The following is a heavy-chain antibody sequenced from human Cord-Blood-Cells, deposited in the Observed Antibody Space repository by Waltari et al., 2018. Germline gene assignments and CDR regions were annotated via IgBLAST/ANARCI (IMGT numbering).Heavy chain of an antibody. Sequence: QVQLQESGPGLVKPSQTLSLTCTVSGGSISSGDYYWSWIRQPPGKGLEWIGYIYYSGSTYYNPSLKSRVTISVDTSKNQFSLKLSSVTAADTAMYYCARAPDYDDSSGYYFDYWGQGTLVTVSS. CDR1: GGSISSGDYY. V-gene: IGHV4-30-4*08. CDR3: ARAPDYDDSSGYYFDY. D-gene: IGHD3-22*01. CDR2: IYYSGST. J-gene: IGHJ4*02.